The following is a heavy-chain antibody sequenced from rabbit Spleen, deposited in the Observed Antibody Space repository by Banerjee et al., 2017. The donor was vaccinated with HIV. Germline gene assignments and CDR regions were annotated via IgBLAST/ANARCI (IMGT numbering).Heavy chain of an antibody. Sequence: QSLEESGGDLVKPGASLTLTCTASGFSFSSSYYMCWVRQAPGKGPEWIACIYNGDDNTYYASWAKGRFTISKTSSTTVTLEMTSLTAADTATYFCARDSGSSFSSYGMDLWGPGTLVTVS. J-gene: IGHJ6*01. CDR3: ARDSGSSFSSYGMDL. V-gene: IGHV1S40*01. CDR2: IYNGDDNT. CDR1: GFSFSSSYY. D-gene: IGHD8-1*01.